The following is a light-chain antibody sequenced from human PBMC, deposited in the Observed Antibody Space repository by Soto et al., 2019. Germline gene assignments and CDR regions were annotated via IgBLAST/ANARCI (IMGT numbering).Light chain of an antibody. CDR2: DAS. CDR3: QRYDILPPT. Sequence: DIQMTQSPSSLSASVGDRVTITCQASQDINTYLNWYQQKSGKAPTLLIYDASNLAIGVPSRFSGSGSGTDFTFIISKLQPEDIGTYYCQRYDILPPTFGGGTKVEI. J-gene: IGKJ4*01. CDR1: QDINTY. V-gene: IGKV1-33*01.